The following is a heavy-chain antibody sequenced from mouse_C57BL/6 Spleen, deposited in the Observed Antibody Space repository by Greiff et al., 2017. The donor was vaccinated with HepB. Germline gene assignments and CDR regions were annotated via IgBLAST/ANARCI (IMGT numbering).Heavy chain of an antibody. Sequence: EVQVVESGGGLVQPGGSLSLSCAASGFTFTDYYMSWVRQPPGKALEWLGFIRNKANGYTTEYSASVKGRFTISRDNSQSILYLQMNALRAEDSATYYCARYTGSYGSSFWYFDVWGTGTTVTVSS. CDR2: IRNKANGYTT. V-gene: IGHV7-3*01. CDR3: ARYTGSYGSSFWYFDV. J-gene: IGHJ1*03. D-gene: IGHD1-1*01. CDR1: GFTFTDYY.